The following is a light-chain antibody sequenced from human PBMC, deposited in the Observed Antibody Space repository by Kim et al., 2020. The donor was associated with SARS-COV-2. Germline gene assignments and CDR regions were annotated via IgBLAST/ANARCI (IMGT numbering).Light chain of an antibody. Sequence: RQTATLTCNGNSNNVGNQGAAWLQQHQGHPPKLLSYRNNNRPSGISERLAASRSGNTASLTITGLQPEDGADYYCSAWDSSLSAWVFGGGTKLTVL. CDR3: SAWDSSLSAWV. J-gene: IGLJ3*02. CDR1: SNNVGNQG. V-gene: IGLV10-54*01. CDR2: RNN.